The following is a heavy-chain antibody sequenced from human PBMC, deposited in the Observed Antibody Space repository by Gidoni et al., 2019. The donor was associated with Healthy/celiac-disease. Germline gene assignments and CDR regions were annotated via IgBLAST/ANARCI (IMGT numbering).Heavy chain of an antibody. CDR2: IIPIFGTA. CDR1: GGTFSSYA. V-gene: IGHV1-69*01. CDR3: ARERRGYDSSGYYLGLGY. J-gene: IGHJ4*02. Sequence: QVQLVQSGAEVKKPGSSVKVSCKASGGTFSSYAISWVRQAPGQGLEWMGGIIPIFGTANYAQKFQGRVTITADESTSTAYMELSSLRSEDTAVYYCARERRGYDSSGYYLGLGYWGQGTLVTVSS. D-gene: IGHD3-22*01.